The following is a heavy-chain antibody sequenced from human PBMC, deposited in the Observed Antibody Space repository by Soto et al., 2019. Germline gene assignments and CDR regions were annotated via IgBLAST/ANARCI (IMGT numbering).Heavy chain of an antibody. J-gene: IGHJ4*02. CDR3: ARDAGSIAARNYFDY. V-gene: IGHV1-46*01. CDR2: INPSGGST. D-gene: IGHD6-6*01. CDR1: GYTFTSYY. Sequence: QVQLVQSGAEVKKPGASVKVSCKASGYTFTSYYMHWVRQAPGQGLEWMGIINPSGGSTSYAQKFQGRVTMTRDKSTSTVYMELSSLRSEDTAVYYCARDAGSIAARNYFDYWGQGTLVTVSS.